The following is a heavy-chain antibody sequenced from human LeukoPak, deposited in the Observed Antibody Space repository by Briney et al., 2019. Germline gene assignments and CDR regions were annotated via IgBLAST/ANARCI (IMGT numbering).Heavy chain of an antibody. CDR1: GFTFSDYS. Sequence: GGSLRLSCAASGFTFSDYSINWVRQAPGKGLEWVSSISTVSTYTNYADSVKGRFSISRDNAKGLLYLQMSNLRDEDTGVYYCARDASGYIHYYCMDVWGEGTTVTVSS. J-gene: IGHJ6*04. D-gene: IGHD3-3*01. CDR3: ARDASGYIHYYCMDV. CDR2: ISTVSTYT. V-gene: IGHV3-21*01.